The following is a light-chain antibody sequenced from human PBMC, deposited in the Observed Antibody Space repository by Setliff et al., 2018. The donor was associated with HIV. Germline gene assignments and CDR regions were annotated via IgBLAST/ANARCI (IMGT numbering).Light chain of an antibody. V-gene: IGLV2-18*02. CDR3: SSYTSRSTYV. CDR1: SSDVGTYNR. Sequence: QSVLTQPRSVSGSPGQSVTISCAGSSSDVGTYNRVAWYQQTPGTAPKLMIYEVSNRPLGVSNRFSGSKSGNTASLTISGLQAEDEADYYCSSYTSRSTYVFGTGTKVTVL. J-gene: IGLJ1*01. CDR2: EVS.